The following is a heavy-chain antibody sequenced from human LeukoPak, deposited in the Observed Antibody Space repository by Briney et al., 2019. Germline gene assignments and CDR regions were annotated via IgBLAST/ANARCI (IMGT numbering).Heavy chain of an antibody. CDR1: GFSFSNYP. J-gene: IGHJ4*02. Sequence: GGSLRLSCAASGFSFSNYPMHWVRQAPGKGLEYVSAISNNGGPTYYANSVKDRFTISRDNSKNTLYLQMNSLRAEDTALYYCAKVGGGLAYSYGYFDYWGQGTLVTVSS. CDR2: ISNNGGPT. V-gene: IGHV3-64*01. CDR3: AKVGGGLAYSYGYFDY. D-gene: IGHD5-18*01.